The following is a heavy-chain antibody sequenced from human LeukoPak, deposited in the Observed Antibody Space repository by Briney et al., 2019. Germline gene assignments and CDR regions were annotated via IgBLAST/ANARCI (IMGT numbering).Heavy chain of an antibody. CDR3: ARQGYGGHSRGAADY. D-gene: IGHD4-23*01. CDR1: GYIFTDYY. V-gene: IGHV1-18*04. J-gene: IGHJ4*02. CDR2: ISANNGNR. Sequence: ASVKVSCKASGYIFTDYYIHWVRQAPGQGVEWMVWISANNGNRNYALKLQDRVSMTTDTSTSTAYMELRSLRSDDTAVYYCARQGYGGHSRGAADYWGQGTLVTVSS.